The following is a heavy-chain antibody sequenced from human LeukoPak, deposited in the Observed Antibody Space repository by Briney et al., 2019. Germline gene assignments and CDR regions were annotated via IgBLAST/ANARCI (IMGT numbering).Heavy chain of an antibody. J-gene: IGHJ5*02. CDR3: ASYGEQWLILYP. CDR2: IYYSGST. CDR1: GGSISSSSYY. D-gene: IGHD6-19*01. V-gene: IGHV4-39*01. Sequence: TSETLSLTCTVSGGSISSSSYYWGWIRQPPGKGLEWLGSIYYSGSTYYNPSLKSRVTISVDTSKNQFSLKLSSVTAADTAVYYCASYGEQWLILYPWGQGTLVTVSS.